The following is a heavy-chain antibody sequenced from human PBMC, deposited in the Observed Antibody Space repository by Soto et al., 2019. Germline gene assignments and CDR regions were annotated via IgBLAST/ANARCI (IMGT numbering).Heavy chain of an antibody. V-gene: IGHV3-74*01. D-gene: IGHD3-10*01. CDR1: GFTFISYW. J-gene: IGHJ4*02. CDR2: IDEYGSTI. Sequence: GGSLRLSCAASGFTFISYWMHCFRQFPGKWLLWVSRIDEYGSTINYADSVKGRFTISRDNARNTLYLEMNSLRAEDTALYYCTRDIGGKGAYWGPGTLVTVSS. CDR3: TRDIGGKGAY.